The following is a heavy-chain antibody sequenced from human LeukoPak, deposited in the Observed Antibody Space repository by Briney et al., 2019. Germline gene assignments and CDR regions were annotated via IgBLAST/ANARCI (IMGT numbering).Heavy chain of an antibody. Sequence: GASVKVSCKASGYTFTSYAMHWVRQAPGQRLEWMGWINAGNGNTKYSQKFQGRVTITRDTSASTAYMELSSVRSEDTAVYYCARDDYYYYGMDVWGKGTTVTVSS. CDR2: INAGNGNT. J-gene: IGHJ6*04. CDR1: GYTFTSYA. V-gene: IGHV1-3*01. CDR3: ARDDYYYYGMDV.